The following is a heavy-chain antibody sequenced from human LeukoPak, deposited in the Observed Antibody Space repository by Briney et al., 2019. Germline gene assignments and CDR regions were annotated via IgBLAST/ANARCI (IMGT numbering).Heavy chain of an antibody. D-gene: IGHD6-13*01. J-gene: IGHJ4*02. V-gene: IGHV1-46*01. Sequence: ASVKVSCKASGGTFSSYAISWVRQAPGQGPEWMGVINPSDGSTSYAQKFQGRVAMTRDTSTSTVFMELSSLTSEDAAVYYCARGRAGFSGSWYVYWGQGTLVTVTS. CDR2: INPSDGST. CDR1: GGTFSSYA. CDR3: ARGRAGFSGSWYVY.